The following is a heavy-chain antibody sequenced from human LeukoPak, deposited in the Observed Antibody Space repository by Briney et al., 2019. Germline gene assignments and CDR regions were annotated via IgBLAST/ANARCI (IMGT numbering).Heavy chain of an antibody. D-gene: IGHD3-16*01. CDR2: INHSGST. CDR3: ARVWGFEHTEAYFDY. CDR1: GGSFSGYY. V-gene: IGHV4-34*01. J-gene: IGHJ4*02. Sequence: SETLSLTCAVYGGSFSGYYWSWIRQPPGKGLEWIGEINHSGSTNYNPSLKSRVTISVDTSKNQFSLKLSSVTAADTAVYYCARVWGFEHTEAYFDYWGQGTLVTVSS.